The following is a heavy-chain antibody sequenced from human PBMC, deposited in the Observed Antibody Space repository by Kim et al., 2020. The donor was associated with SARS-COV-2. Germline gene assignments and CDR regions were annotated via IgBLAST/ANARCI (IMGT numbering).Heavy chain of an antibody. CDR3: ARSYCSGGSCYDAPGY. V-gene: IGHV3-53*01. D-gene: IGHD2-15*01. CDR2: IYSGGST. J-gene: IGHJ4*02. CDR1: GFTVSSNY. Sequence: GGSLRLSCAASGFTVSSNYMSWVRQAPGKGLEWVSVIYSGGSTYYADSVKGRFTISRDNSKNTLYLQMNSLRAEDTAVYYCARSYCSGGSCYDAPGYWGQGTLVTVSS.